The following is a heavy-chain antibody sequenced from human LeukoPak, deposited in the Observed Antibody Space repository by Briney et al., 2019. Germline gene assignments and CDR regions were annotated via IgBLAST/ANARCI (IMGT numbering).Heavy chain of an antibody. CDR3: AKDVGDEGNY. Sequence: GGSLRLSCAASGFTFSSYDMSWVRQAPGKGLEWVSAISGSGGSTYYADSVKGRFTISSDNSKNTLYLQMNSLRAEDTAVYYCAKDVGDEGNYWGQGTLVTVSS. CDR1: GFTFSSYD. J-gene: IGHJ4*02. CDR2: ISGSGGST. V-gene: IGHV3-23*01. D-gene: IGHD3-16*01.